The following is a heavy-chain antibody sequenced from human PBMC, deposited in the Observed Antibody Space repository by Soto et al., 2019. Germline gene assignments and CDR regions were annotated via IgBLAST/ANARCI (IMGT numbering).Heavy chain of an antibody. CDR3: AHSLYDSTGYYYFNY. CDR2: NFWNDDK. J-gene: IGHJ4*02. D-gene: IGHD3-22*01. Sequence: SGPTLVNPTHTLTLTCTFSGFSLSSSGVGVGWIRQPPGKALEWLAFNFWNDDKRYSPSLKSRLTITKDTSKNQVVLTMTNMDPVDPATYLCAHSLYDSTGYYYFNYWGQGTLVTVSS. V-gene: IGHV2-5*01. CDR1: GFSLSSSGVG.